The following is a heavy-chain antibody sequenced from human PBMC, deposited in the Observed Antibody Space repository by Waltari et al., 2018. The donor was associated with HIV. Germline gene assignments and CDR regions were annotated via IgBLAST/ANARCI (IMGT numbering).Heavy chain of an antibody. CDR3: VRDSDGSGYDI. V-gene: IGHV3-20*04. CDR2: IDWNGGSA. CDR1: GFTLEYYG. Sequence: DVRLVESGGEVVRPGASLRLSCVASGFTLEYYGTAWVRQRPGQGLEWVSNIDWNGGSANYGDSVKGRFTVFRDNPKASLYLQMNNLRDEDTGLYYCVRDSDGSGYDIWGRGTLVTVFS. J-gene: IGHJ1*01. D-gene: IGHD3-3*01.